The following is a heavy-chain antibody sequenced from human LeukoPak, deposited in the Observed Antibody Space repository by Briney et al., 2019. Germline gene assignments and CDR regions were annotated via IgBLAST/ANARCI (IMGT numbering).Heavy chain of an antibody. D-gene: IGHD1-7*01. CDR1: GFSFSSYW. V-gene: IGHV3-7*01. CDR2: IKQDGSEK. CDR3: AKTTYYFDN. J-gene: IGHJ4*02. Sequence: GGSLRPSCVASGFSFSSYWMGWVRQAPGKGLEWLANIKQDGSEKDYVDSVKGRFIISRDNAKNSLFLQINSLRAEDTAVYYCAKTTYYFDNWGPGTLVTVSS.